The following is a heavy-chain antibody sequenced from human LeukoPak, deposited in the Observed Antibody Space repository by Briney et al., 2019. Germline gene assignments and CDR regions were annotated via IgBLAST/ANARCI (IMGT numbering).Heavy chain of an antibody. CDR1: VYTFTSYA. D-gene: IGHD6-19*01. CDR2: INLNSGNP. CDR3: ARVCFGCLESWFDP. J-gene: IGHJ5*02. Sequence: AAVKDSCMASVYTFTSYAMNRVRPAPGQGLEWMGGINLNSGNPTYAHGFTGRFAVSLDTSVSTAYLQISSLTAEETAVYYCARVCFGCLESWFDPWGQGTLVTVSS. V-gene: IGHV7-4-1*02.